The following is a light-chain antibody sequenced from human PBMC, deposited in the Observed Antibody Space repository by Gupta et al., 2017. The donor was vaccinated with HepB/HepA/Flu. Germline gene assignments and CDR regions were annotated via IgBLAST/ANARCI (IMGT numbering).Light chain of an antibody. CDR3: SSCDYSLSGWV. CDR1: TTNVVGNY. Sequence: TATTCSCRGTTNVVGNYVYWYQQHQRTAPKLLIYRNNNRPSGVPVRFSGSKSGTSASLALTGLRAEDEADYYCSSCDYSLSGWVFGGGTKLTVL. CDR2: RNN. J-gene: IGLJ2*01. V-gene: IGLV1-47*01.